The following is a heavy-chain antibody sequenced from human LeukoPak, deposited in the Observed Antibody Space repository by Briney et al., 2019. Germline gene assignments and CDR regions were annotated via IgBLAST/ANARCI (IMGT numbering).Heavy chain of an antibody. CDR1: GGTFSSYA. CDR2: ISGSGGST. V-gene: IGHV3-23*01. Sequence: ASVKVSCKASGGTFSSYAISWVRQAPGKGLEWVSAISGSGGSTYYADSVKGRFTISRDNSKNTLYLQMNSLRAEDTAVYYCAKVGGYSSSLGAGDYWGQGTLVTVSS. CDR3: AKVGGYSSSLGAGDY. D-gene: IGHD6-6*01. J-gene: IGHJ4*02.